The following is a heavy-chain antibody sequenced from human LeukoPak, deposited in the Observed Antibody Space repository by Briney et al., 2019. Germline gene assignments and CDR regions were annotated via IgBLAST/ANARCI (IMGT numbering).Heavy chain of an antibody. D-gene: IGHD3-22*01. Sequence: GGSLRLSCAASGFTFSSYAMSWVRQAPGKGLEWVSSIGGLGGSTFYAVSVKGRFTISRDNPKNTLYLQMNSLRAEDTAAYYCAKRPDRSYYDRTGYYYFDYWGQGTLVTVSS. CDR3: AKRPDRSYYDRTGYYYFDY. CDR2: IGGLGGST. V-gene: IGHV3-23*01. CDR1: GFTFSSYA. J-gene: IGHJ4*02.